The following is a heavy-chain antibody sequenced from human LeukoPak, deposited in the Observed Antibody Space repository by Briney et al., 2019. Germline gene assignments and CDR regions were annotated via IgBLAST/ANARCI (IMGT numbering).Heavy chain of an antibody. CDR2: IIPIIGIV. V-gene: IGHV1-69*04. CDR3: ARVPSGYTPIANYYYYGIDV. CDR1: GGTFSRYA. D-gene: IGHD5-12*01. J-gene: IGHJ6*02. Sequence: SVNVSCKASGGTFSRYAISWVRQAPGQGLEWMGRIIPIIGIVNYAQKFQGRVTITADKSTSTAYMELSSLRSEDTAVYYCARVPSGYTPIANYYYYGIDVWGQGTTVTVSS.